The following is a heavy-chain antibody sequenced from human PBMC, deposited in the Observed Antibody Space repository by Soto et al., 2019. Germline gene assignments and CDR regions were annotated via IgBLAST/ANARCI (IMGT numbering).Heavy chain of an antibody. CDR1: GGSITNYY. J-gene: IGHJ4*02. Sequence: SETLSLTCTVSGGSITNYYWSWIRQAPGKRLEWIWDIYYSGRTNYNPSVKSRVTISVDTSKNLFSLKLTSVTAADTAVYYCVRANYFDYWGQGTLVTVSS. V-gene: IGHV4-59*01. CDR3: VRANYFDY. CDR2: IYYSGRT.